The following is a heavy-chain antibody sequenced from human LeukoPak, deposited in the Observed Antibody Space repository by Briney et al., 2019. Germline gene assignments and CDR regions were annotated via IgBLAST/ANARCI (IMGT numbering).Heavy chain of an antibody. V-gene: IGHV1-2*02. D-gene: IGHD3-22*01. CDR1: GYTFAGYY. CDR2: INPNSGGT. Sequence: GASVKVSCKASGYTFAGYYMHWVRQAPGQGLEWMGWINPNSGGTNYAQKFQGRVTMTEDTSTDTAYMELSSLRSEDTAVYYCATAPSPWLSLDYWGQGTLVTVSS. J-gene: IGHJ4*02. CDR3: ATAPSPWLSLDY.